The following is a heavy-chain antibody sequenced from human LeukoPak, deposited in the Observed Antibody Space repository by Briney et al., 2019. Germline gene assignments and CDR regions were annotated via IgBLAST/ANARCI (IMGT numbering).Heavy chain of an antibody. V-gene: IGHV1-46*01. D-gene: IGHD3-22*01. Sequence: ASVKVSCKAFGYTFTSNYMHWVRQAPGQGPEWMGVISPSGGSTTYAQKFQGRVTLTRDMSTSTVYMELSSLRSEDTAVYYCARDRDYDSSGYAAFDIWGQGTMVTVSS. CDR2: ISPSGGST. CDR3: ARDRDYDSSGYAAFDI. J-gene: IGHJ3*02. CDR1: GYTFTSNY.